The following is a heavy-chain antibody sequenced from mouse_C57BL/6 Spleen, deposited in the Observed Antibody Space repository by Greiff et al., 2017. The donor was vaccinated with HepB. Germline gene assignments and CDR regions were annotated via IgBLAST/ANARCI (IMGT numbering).Heavy chain of an antibody. J-gene: IGHJ1*03. V-gene: IGHV1-69*01. Sequence: VQLQQPGAELVMPGASVKLSCKASGYTFTSYWMHWVKQRPGQGLEWIGEIDPSDSYTNYNQKFKGKSTLTVDKSSSTAYMQLSSLTSEDSAVYYCARGGNHWYFDVWGTGTTVTVSS. CDR2: IDPSDSYT. CDR3: ARGGNHWYFDV. D-gene: IGHD2-1*01. CDR1: GYTFTSYW.